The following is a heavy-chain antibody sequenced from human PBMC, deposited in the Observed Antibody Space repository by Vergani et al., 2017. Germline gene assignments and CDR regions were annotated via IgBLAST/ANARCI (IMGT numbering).Heavy chain of an antibody. CDR1: GFTFSSYA. V-gene: IGHV3-23*01. J-gene: IGHJ4*02. Sequence: EVQLLESGGGLVQPGGSLRLSCAASGFTFSSYAMSWVRQAPGKGLEWVSAISGSGGSTYYADTVKGRFTISRVNSKNTLYLQMNSLRAEDTAVYYCAKGHDFWSGTNDYWGQGTLVTVSS. CDR3: AKGHDFWSGTNDY. CDR2: ISGSGGST. D-gene: IGHD3-3*01.